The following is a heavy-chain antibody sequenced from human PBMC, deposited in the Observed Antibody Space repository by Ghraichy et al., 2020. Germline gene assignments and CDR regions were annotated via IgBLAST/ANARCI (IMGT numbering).Heavy chain of an antibody. CDR3: ATLSVVAVAGKWFDP. CDR2: FDPEDGET. V-gene: IGHV1-24*01. D-gene: IGHD6-19*01. CDR1: GYTLTELS. J-gene: IGHJ5*02. Sequence: ASVKVSCKVSGYTLTELSMHWVRQAPGKGLEWMGGFDPEDGETIYAQKFQGRVTMTEDTSTDTAYMELSSLRSEDTTVYYFATLSVVAVAGKWFDPWGQGTLVTVSS.